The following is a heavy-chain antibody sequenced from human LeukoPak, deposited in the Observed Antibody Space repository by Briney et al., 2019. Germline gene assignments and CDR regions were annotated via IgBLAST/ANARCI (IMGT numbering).Heavy chain of an antibody. CDR2: IYYSGST. CDR3: ARGREWEPKVFDY. V-gene: IGHV4-59*01. CDR1: GGSISGYY. Sequence: SETLSLTCTVSGGSISGYYWSWIRQPPGKGLEWIGYIYYSGSTNCNPSLKSRVTISVDTSKNQFSLKLSSVTAADTAVYYCARGREWEPKVFDYWGQGTLVTVSS. D-gene: IGHD1-26*01. J-gene: IGHJ4*02.